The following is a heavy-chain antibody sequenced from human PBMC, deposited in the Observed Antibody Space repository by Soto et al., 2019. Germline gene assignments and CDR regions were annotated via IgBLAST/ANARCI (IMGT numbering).Heavy chain of an antibody. CDR2: ISGSAATT. J-gene: IGHJ4*02. CDR3: ARDRSYYDSSGSYSPPY. Sequence: PGGSLRLSCAASGFTLSSYAMNWVRQAPGKGLEWVSAISGSAATTHFADSVKGRFTISRDNSKNTLCLQMNSLRAEDTAVYYCARDRSYYDSSGSYSPPYWGQGTLVTVSS. CDR1: GFTLSSYA. V-gene: IGHV3-23*01. D-gene: IGHD3-22*01.